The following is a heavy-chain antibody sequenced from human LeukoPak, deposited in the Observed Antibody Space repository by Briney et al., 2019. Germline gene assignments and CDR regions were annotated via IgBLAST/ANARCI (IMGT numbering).Heavy chain of an antibody. V-gene: IGHV4-34*01. Sequence: SETLSLTCAVYGGSFSGYYWSWIRQPPGKGLEWIGEINHSGSTNYNPSLKSRVTISVDTSKNQFSLKLSSVTAADTAVYYCARAGWELLLSYFDYWGQGTLVTVSS. J-gene: IGHJ4*02. CDR1: GGSFSGYY. D-gene: IGHD1-26*01. CDR3: ARAGWELLLSYFDY. CDR2: INHSGST.